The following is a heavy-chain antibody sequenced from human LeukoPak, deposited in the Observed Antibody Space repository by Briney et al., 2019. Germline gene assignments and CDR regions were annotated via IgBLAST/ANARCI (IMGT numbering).Heavy chain of an antibody. CDR1: GYTFTGYH. CDR3: ARRGSYDILSGYYIEDALDI. D-gene: IGHD3-9*01. Sequence: ASVKVSCKASGYTFTGYHIHWVRQAPGQGLEWMGWINPKSGGTNYAERFQGRVTMTRDTSIGTAYMELSRLRADDTAMYFCARRGSYDILSGYYIEDALDIWGQGTKVTVSS. CDR2: INPKSGGT. V-gene: IGHV1-2*02. J-gene: IGHJ3*02.